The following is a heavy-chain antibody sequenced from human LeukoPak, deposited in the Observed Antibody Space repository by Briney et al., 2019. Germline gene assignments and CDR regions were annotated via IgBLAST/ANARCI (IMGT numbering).Heavy chain of an antibody. Sequence: PSQTLSLTCSVSDGSISSSSYYWGWIRQPPGKGLEWIGSIYYSGSTYYSPSLKSRVAISVDTSKNQFSLKLSSVTAADTAVYYCAREEGVGGSVWFDPWGQGTLVTVSS. J-gene: IGHJ5*02. D-gene: IGHD1-26*01. V-gene: IGHV4-39*07. CDR1: DGSISSSSYY. CDR3: AREEGVGGSVWFDP. CDR2: IYYSGST.